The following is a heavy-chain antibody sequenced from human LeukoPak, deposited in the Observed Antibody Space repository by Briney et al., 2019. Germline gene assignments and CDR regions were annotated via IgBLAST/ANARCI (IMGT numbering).Heavy chain of an antibody. CDR1: GFTFSSYW. CDR3: AKDQFDIAAQAPYYYYGMDV. V-gene: IGHV3-74*01. J-gene: IGHJ6*02. CDR2: VNGDGSST. D-gene: IGHD6-13*01. Sequence: PGGSLRLSCAASGFTFSSYWMSWVRQAPGKGLVWVSRVNGDGSSTTYADSVKGRFTISRDNVKNTLYLQMNNLRVEDTAVYYCAKDQFDIAAQAPYYYYGMDVWGQGTTVTVSS.